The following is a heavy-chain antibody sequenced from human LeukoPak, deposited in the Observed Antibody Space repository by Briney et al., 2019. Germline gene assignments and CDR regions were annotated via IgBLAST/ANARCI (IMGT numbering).Heavy chain of an antibody. CDR2: ITSGSRYI. Sequence: SGGSLRLSCVASGFTFSSYTMKWVPQAPGKGLEWVSSITSGSRYIYYADSVQGRFTISRDNAKNSLYLQMSSLRAEDTAVYYCAIEEVKTFCGGDCSSVYWGQGTLVTVSS. CDR3: AIEEVKTFCGGDCSSVY. CDR1: GFTFSSYT. V-gene: IGHV3-21*01. J-gene: IGHJ4*02. D-gene: IGHD2-21*02.